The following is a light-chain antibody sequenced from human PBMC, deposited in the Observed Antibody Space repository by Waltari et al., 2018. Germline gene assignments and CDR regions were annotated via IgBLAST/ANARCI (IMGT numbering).Light chain of an antibody. V-gene: IGLV2-23*01. CDR2: EAT. Sequence: QSALTQPASLSGSPGPSITISCPGTTNDLEIYNFVSWFQQFPGQAPKLIVSEATKRPSGVSYRFSGSKSGNTASLTISGLQAEDEADYYCCSYAGGSRVIFGGGTKLTVL. J-gene: IGLJ2*01. CDR3: CSYAGGSRVI. CDR1: TNDLEIYNF.